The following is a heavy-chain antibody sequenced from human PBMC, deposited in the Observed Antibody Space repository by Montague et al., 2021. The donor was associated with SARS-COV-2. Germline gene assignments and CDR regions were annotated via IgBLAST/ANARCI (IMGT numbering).Heavy chain of an antibody. Sequence: SETLSLTCTVSGGSISSFYWSWFWQPPGKGLEWIGYISDSGSTNYNPSLTSRVTMSVDTSKNQFSLKVNSVTAADMAVYYCARHYSATLPADYWGQGTLVTVSS. D-gene: IGHD2-15*01. V-gene: IGHV4-59*08. CDR3: ARHYSATLPADY. J-gene: IGHJ4*02. CDR2: ISDSGST. CDR1: GGSISSFY.